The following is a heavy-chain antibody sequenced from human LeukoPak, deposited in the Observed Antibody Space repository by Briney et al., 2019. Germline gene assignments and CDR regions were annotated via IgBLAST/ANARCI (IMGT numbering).Heavy chain of an antibody. D-gene: IGHD3-10*01. CDR2: IDPSDSYT. Sequence: GESLKISCKGSGYSFTSYWISWVRQMPGQGPEWLGRIDPSDSYTNYSPSFEGHVTISADKSINTASLQWSSLKASDTAMYYCARRINYFGSGSRGYYLDYWGQGTLVTVSS. CDR1: GYSFTSYW. V-gene: IGHV5-10-1*01. CDR3: ARRINYFGSGSRGYYLDY. J-gene: IGHJ4*02.